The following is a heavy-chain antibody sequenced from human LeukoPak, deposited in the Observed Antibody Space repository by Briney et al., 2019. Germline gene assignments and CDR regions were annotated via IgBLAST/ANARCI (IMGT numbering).Heavy chain of an antibody. J-gene: IGHJ5*02. V-gene: IGHV1-18*01. D-gene: IGHD4-23*01. CDR2: ISAYNGNT. CDR3: ARDFNSLFDP. CDR1: GYTFTSYD. Sequence: ASVKVSCKASGYTFTSYDINWVRQATGQGLEWMGWISAYNGNTNYAQKLQGRVTMTTDTSTSTAYMELRSLRSDDTAVYYCARDFNSLFDPWGQGTLVTVSS.